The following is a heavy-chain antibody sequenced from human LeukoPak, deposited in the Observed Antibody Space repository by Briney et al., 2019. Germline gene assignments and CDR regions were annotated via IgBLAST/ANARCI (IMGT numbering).Heavy chain of an antibody. Sequence: PGESLKISCKGSGYSFTSYWIGWVRQMPGKGLEWMGIIYPGDSDTRYSPSFQGQVTISADKSISTAYLQWSSLKASDTAMYYCARLEVGGTLNDAFDIWGQGTMVTVSS. CDR1: GYSFTSYW. CDR2: IYPGDSDT. J-gene: IGHJ3*02. D-gene: IGHD1-26*01. CDR3: ARLEVGGTLNDAFDI. V-gene: IGHV5-51*01.